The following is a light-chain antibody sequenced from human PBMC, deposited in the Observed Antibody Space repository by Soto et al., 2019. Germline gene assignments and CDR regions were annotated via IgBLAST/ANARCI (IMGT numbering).Light chain of an antibody. Sequence: EIVLTQSPGTLSLSPGERATLSCRASQSLSNNYLAWYQQKPGQAPRLLFYVASNRATGVPDRFSGSGSGTDFTLTISRLEHEDFAVYYCHQYGGSPRTFGQGTKVEIK. CDR3: HQYGGSPRT. CDR1: QSLSNNY. CDR2: VAS. V-gene: IGKV3-20*01. J-gene: IGKJ1*01.